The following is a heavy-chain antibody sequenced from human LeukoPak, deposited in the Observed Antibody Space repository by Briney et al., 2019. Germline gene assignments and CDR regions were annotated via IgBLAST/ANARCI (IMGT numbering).Heavy chain of an antibody. D-gene: IGHD3-22*01. CDR2: INPSGGST. Sequence: GASVKVSCKASGYTFTSYYMHWVRQAPGQGLEWMGIINPSGGSTSYAQKFQGRVTMTRDTSTSTVYMELSSLRSEDTAVYYCARGTSITMIVVVITDFDYWGQGTLVTVSS. V-gene: IGHV1-46*01. CDR3: ARGTSITMIVVVITDFDY. CDR1: GYTFTSYY. J-gene: IGHJ4*02.